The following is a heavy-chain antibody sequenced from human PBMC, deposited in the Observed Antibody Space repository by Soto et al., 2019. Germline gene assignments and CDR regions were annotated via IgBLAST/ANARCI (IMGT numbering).Heavy chain of an antibody. CDR2: IWYDGSNK. J-gene: IGHJ5*02. CDR3: ARDFLSDSYGFAHWFDP. CDR1: GFTFSSYG. V-gene: IGHV3-33*01. Sequence: QVQLVESGGGVVQPGRSLRLSCAASGFTFSSYGMHWVRQAPGKGLEWVAVIWYDGSNKYYADSVKGRFTISRDNSKNTLYLQMNSLRAEDTAVYYCARDFLSDSYGFAHWFDPWGQGTLVTVSS. D-gene: IGHD5-18*01.